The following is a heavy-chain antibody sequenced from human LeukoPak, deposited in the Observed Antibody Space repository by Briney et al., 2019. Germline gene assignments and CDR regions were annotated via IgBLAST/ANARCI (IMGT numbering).Heavy chain of an antibody. D-gene: IGHD3-3*01. V-gene: IGHV1-8*01. CDR2: MNPNSGNT. CDR1: GYTFTSYD. CDR3: ARGHWSGYNYNWFGP. Sequence: ASVKVSCKASGYTFTSYDINWVRQTTGQGLEWVGWMNPNSGNTGYAQKFQGRVTMTRTTSMSTAYMELNSLRSEDTAVYYCARGHWSGYNYNWFGPWGQGTLVTVSS. J-gene: IGHJ5*02.